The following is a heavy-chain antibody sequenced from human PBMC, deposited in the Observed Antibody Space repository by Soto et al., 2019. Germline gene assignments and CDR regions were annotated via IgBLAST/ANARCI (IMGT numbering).Heavy chain of an antibody. D-gene: IGHD3-10*01. CDR3: ARDPHYYGSGSYSY. CDR1: GGTFSSYT. V-gene: IGHV1-69*08. J-gene: IGHJ4*02. Sequence: QVQLVQSGAEVKKPGSSVKVSCKASGGTFSSYTISWVRQAPGQGLEWMGRIIPILGIANYAKKFQGRVTITADKSTSTAYMELSSMRSEDTAVYYCARDPHYYGSGSYSYWGQGTLVTVSS. CDR2: IIPILGIA.